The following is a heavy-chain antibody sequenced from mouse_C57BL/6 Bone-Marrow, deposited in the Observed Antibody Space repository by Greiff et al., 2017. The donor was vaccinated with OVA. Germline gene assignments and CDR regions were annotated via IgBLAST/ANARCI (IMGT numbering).Heavy chain of an antibody. CDR2: INPNNGGT. CDR1: GYTFTDYY. Sequence: VQLQQSGPELVKPGASVKISCKASGYTFTDYYMNWVKQSHGKSLEWIGDINPNNGGTSYNQKFKGKATLTVDKSSSTAYMELRSLTSEDSAVYYCARRPGSSFYYAMDYWGQGTSVTVSS. J-gene: IGHJ4*01. D-gene: IGHD1-1*01. CDR3: ARRPGSSFYYAMDY. V-gene: IGHV1-26*01.